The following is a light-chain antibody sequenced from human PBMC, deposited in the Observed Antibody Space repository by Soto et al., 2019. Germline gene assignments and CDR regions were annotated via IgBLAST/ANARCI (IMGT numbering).Light chain of an antibody. CDR2: DAS. J-gene: IGKJ4*01. Sequence: DVQLTQSPSTLPASVGDRVAITCQASQSIANYLNWFQFRPGKAPQLLISDASHLEPGVPSRFSGERSGSDFTLIINNLQPEDFATYYCQQYEELPLTFGGGTKVDIK. V-gene: IGKV1-33*01. CDR3: QQYEELPLT. CDR1: QSIANY.